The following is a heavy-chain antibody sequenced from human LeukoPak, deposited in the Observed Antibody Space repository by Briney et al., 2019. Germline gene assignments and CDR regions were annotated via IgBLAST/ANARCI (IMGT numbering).Heavy chain of an antibody. V-gene: IGHV4-39*01. CDR1: GGSISSSLYY. CDR3: ARIIVVTSTDYFDS. D-gene: IGHD2/OR15-2a*01. CDR2: IFYSGTT. J-gene: IGHJ4*02. Sequence: SETLSLTCTVSGGSISSSLYYWGWIRQPPGKGLEWIGSIFYSGTTYYNPSLQSRVTISVDTSKSQFSLHLSSVTAADTALYYCARIIVVTSTDYFDSWGQGTLVTVSS.